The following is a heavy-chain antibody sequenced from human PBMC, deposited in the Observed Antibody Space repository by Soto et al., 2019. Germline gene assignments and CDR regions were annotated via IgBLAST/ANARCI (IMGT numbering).Heavy chain of an antibody. V-gene: IGHV1-69*13. J-gene: IGHJ4*02. CDR3: ARGSYYYDSSGYYFYYFDY. Sequence: ASVKVSCKASGGTFSSYAISWVRQAPGQGLEWMGGIIPIFGTANYAQKFQGRVTITADESTSTAYMELSSLRSEDTAVYYCARGSYYYDSSGYYFYYFDYWGQGTLVTVSS. CDR2: IIPIFGTA. CDR1: GGTFSSYA. D-gene: IGHD3-22*01.